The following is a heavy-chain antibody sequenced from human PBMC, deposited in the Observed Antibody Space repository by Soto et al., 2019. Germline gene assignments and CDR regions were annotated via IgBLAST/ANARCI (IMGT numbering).Heavy chain of an antibody. D-gene: IGHD1-26*01. CDR3: ARGGSLYWDVDL. Sequence: QVQLVQSGAEVKKPGASVKVSCKASGYTFTSYAMHWVRQAPGQRLEWMGWINAGNGNTKHSQKFQGRVTITRDTSVSTAYMELMRLRSDDTAVYSWARGGSLYWDVDLWGGGTLVSVSS. V-gene: IGHV1-3*01. CDR2: INAGNGNT. J-gene: IGHJ2*01. CDR1: GYTFTSYA.